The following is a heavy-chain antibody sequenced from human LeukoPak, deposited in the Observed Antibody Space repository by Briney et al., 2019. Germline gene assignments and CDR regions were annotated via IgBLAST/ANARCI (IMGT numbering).Heavy chain of an antibody. CDR2: ISTSSKYI. D-gene: IGHD3-22*01. J-gene: IGHJ4*02. CDR3: ARDYSPPHYYDSSGYFDD. V-gene: IGHV3-21*06. CDR1: GFTFGSYS. Sequence: GGSLRLSCAASGFTFGSYSMNWVRQAPGKGLEWVSSISTSSKYIYYADSVKGRFTISRDNAKSSLYLQMNSLRAEDTALYYCARDYSPPHYYDSSGYFDDWGQGTLVTVSS.